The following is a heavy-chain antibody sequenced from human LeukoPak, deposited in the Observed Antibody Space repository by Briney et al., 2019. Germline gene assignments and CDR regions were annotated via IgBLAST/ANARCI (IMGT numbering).Heavy chain of an antibody. V-gene: IGHV3-23*01. CDR2: ISDSGGYT. Sequence: HPGGSLRLSCAASGFTFSTCWMSWVRQAPGKGLEWVSSISDSGGYTFYADSVKGRFTISRDNSKNTVYLQMNSLGAEDTAVYYCAKGGSYRSQPYFDYWGQGAQVTVSS. CDR1: GFTFSTCW. D-gene: IGHD3-16*02. CDR3: AKGGSYRSQPYFDY. J-gene: IGHJ4*02.